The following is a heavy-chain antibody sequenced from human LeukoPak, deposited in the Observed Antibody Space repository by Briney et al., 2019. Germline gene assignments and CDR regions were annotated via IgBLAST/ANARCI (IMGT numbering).Heavy chain of an antibody. Sequence: ASVKVSCKASGYTFTGHYMHWVRQAPGQGLEWMGWINPNSGGTNYAQKFQGRVTMTWDTSISTAYMELSRLRSDDTAVYYCARWLELQWDAFDIWGQGTMLTVSS. CDR1: GYTFTGHY. D-gene: IGHD1-7*01. V-gene: IGHV1-2*02. CDR3: ARWLELQWDAFDI. J-gene: IGHJ3*02. CDR2: INPNSGGT.